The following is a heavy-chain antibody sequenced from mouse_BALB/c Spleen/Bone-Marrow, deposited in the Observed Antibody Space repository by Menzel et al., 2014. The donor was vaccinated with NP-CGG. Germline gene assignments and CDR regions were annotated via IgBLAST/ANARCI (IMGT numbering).Heavy chain of an antibody. V-gene: IGHV14-3*02. CDR3: ARSPGEVNY. Sequence: VQLQQSGAELVKPGASVKLSCTASGFNIIYAYIHWVKRRPEQGLEWIGRIYPANGNTNYDPKFQGKATITADTSSNTAYLHLNNLTTEDTAVYYCARSPGEVNYWGQGTLVTVSA. CDR2: IYPANGNT. J-gene: IGHJ3*01. CDR1: GFNIIYAY. D-gene: IGHD1-3*01.